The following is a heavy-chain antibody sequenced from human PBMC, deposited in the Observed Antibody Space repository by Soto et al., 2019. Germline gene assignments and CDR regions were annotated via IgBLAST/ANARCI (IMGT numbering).Heavy chain of an antibody. V-gene: IGHV3-23*01. D-gene: IGHD2-2*01. J-gene: IGHJ5*02. CDR1: GFTFSSYA. CDR2: ISGSGSSI. Sequence: GGSLRLSCAAAGFTFSSYAMYWVRQAPGKGLEWVSSISGSGSSIYYAGSVKGRFTISRDNSKNTLYLQMNSLRDEDTAVYYCAKGGLCSSTNCYVLSCFDPWGRGTLVTVSS. CDR3: AKGGLCSSTNCYVLSCFDP.